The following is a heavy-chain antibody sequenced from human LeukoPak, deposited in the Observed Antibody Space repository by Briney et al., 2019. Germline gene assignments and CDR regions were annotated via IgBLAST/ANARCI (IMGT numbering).Heavy chain of an antibody. Sequence: PSETLSLTCTVSGGSISTYYWNWIRQPPGKGLEWIGYIYSSGSTNYNPSLKSRATISIDTSRSQFSLKLNSVTAADTAVYFCARAWLGYGGNAYWYFDLWGRGSLVTVSS. CDR1: GGSISTYY. CDR3: ARAWLGYGGNAYWYFDL. J-gene: IGHJ2*01. D-gene: IGHD4-23*01. V-gene: IGHV4-59*01. CDR2: IYSSGST.